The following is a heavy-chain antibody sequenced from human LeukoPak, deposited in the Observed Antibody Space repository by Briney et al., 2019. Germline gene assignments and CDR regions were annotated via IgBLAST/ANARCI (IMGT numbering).Heavy chain of an antibody. CDR2: IYHSGST. V-gene: IGHV4-38-2*01. D-gene: IGHD3-22*01. Sequence: SETLSLTRAVSGYSISSGYYWGWIRQPPGKGLEWIGSIYHSGSTYYNPSLKSRVTISVDTSKNQFSLKLSSVTAADTAVYYCARHAGGYYDSSGYFDYWGQGTLVTVSS. CDR1: GYSISSGYY. J-gene: IGHJ4*02. CDR3: ARHAGGYYDSSGYFDY.